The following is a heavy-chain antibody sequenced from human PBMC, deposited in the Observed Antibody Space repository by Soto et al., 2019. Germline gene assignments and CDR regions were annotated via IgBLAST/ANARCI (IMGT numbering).Heavy chain of an antibody. CDR2: ISYDGSNK. CDR3: AKDGGSGGSGSYYEYNWFDP. CDR1: GFTFSSYG. D-gene: IGHD3-10*01. J-gene: IGHJ5*02. V-gene: IGHV3-30*18. Sequence: AGGSLRLSCAASGFTFSSYGMHWVRQAPGKGLEWVAVISYDGSNKYYADSVKGRFTISRDNSKNTLYLQMNSLRAEDTAVYYCAKDGGSGGSGSYYEYNWFDPWGQGTLVTVSS.